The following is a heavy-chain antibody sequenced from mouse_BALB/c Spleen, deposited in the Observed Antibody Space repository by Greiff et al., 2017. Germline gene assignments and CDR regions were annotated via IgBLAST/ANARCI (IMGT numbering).Heavy chain of an antibody. J-gene: IGHJ4*01. CDR3: ARERPYGSYAMDY. V-gene: IGHV5-17*02. Sequence: EGKLVESGGGLVQPGGSRKLSCAASGFTFSSFGMHWVRQAPEKGLEWVAYISSGSSTIYYADTVKGRFTISRDNPKNTLFLQMTSLRSEDTAMYYCARERPYGSYAMDYWGQGTSVTVSS. D-gene: IGHD2-2*01. CDR1: GFTFSSFG. CDR2: ISSGSSTI.